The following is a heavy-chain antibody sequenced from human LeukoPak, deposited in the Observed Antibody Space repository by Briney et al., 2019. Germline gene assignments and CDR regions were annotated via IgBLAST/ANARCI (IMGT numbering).Heavy chain of an antibody. CDR3: ARDWSYGYYFDY. D-gene: IGHD5-18*01. J-gene: IGHJ4*02. CDR1: GYTFTTYG. Sequence: ASVKVSCKTSGYTFTTYGISWVRLAPGQGLEWMGWISAYNGNTNYAQKLQGRVTMTTDTSTSTAYMELRSLRSDDTAVYYCARDWSYGYYFDYWGQGTLVTVSS. V-gene: IGHV1-18*01. CDR2: ISAYNGNT.